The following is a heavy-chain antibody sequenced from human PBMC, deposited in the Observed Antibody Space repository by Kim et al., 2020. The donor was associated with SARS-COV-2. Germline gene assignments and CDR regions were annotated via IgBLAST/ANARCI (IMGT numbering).Heavy chain of an antibody. CDR2: ISYDGSNK. CDR1: GFTFSSYA. V-gene: IGHV3-30*04. J-gene: IGHJ4*02. D-gene: IGHD3-10*01. Sequence: GGSLRLSCAASGFTFSSYAMHWVRQAPGKGLEWVAVISYDGSNKYYADSVKGRFTISRDNSKNTLYLQMNSLRAEDTAVYYCARDRLWFGELLQAFSFDYWGQGTLVTVSS. CDR3: ARDRLWFGELLQAFSFDY.